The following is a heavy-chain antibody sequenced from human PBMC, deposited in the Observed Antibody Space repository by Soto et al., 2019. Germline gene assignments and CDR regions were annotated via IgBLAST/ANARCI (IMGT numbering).Heavy chain of an antibody. V-gene: IGHV3-30*03. CDR2: TSYDGSNT. CDR3: ARWGTTGGLDF. CDR1: GFTFRSFV. Sequence: QVQLVESGGGVVQPGTSLRLSCVGSGFTFRSFVIHCVRQAPGKGLEWVALTSYDGSNTYYGDSVKGRFTISRDNSKNPVALQRDSLRVEDTALYFCARWGTTGGLDFWGQGTLVSVSS. J-gene: IGHJ4*02. D-gene: IGHD3-16*01.